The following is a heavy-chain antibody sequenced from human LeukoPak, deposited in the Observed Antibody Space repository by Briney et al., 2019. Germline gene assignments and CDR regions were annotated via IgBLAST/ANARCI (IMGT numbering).Heavy chain of an antibody. V-gene: IGHV4-38-2*02. Sequence: PSETLSLTCTVSGYSISSGYYWGWIRQPPGKGLEWIGSIYHSGSTYYNPSLKSRVTISVDTSKNQFSLKLSSVTAADTAVYYCARATGAEREGAFDIWGQGTMVTVSS. D-gene: IGHD1-26*01. J-gene: IGHJ3*02. CDR1: GYSISSGYY. CDR3: ARATGAEREGAFDI. CDR2: IYHSGST.